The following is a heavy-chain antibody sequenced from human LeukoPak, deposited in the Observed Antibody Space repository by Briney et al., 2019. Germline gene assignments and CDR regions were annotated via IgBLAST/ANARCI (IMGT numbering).Heavy chain of an antibody. CDR2: ISSSGSTI. V-gene: IGHV3-48*04. Sequence: GGSLRLSCAASGFTFSSYAMSWVRQAPGKGLEWVSYISSSGSTIYYADSVKGRFTISRDNAKNSLYLQMNSLRTEDTAVYYCARRRYNWNAIDYWGQGTLVTVSS. CDR1: GFTFSSYA. J-gene: IGHJ4*02. CDR3: ARRRYNWNAIDY. D-gene: IGHD1-20*01.